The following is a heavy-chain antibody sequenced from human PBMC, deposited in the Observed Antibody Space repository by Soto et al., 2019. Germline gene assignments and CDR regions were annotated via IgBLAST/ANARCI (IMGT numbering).Heavy chain of an antibody. V-gene: IGHV4-30-4*01. D-gene: IGHD5-12*01. Sequence: SETLSLTCTVSGGSISSGDYYWSWIRQPPGKGLEWIGYIYYGGSTYYNPSLKSRVTISVDTSKNQFSLKLSSVTAADTAVYYCARTTITLPFDYWGQGTLVTVSS. CDR2: IYYGGST. J-gene: IGHJ4*02. CDR1: GGSISSGDYY. CDR3: ARTTITLPFDY.